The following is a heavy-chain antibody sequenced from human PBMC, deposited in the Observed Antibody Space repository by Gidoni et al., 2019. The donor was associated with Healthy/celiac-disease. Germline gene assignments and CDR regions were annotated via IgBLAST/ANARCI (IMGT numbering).Heavy chain of an antibody. CDR2: INHSGST. V-gene: IGHV4-34*01. CDR3: ARRDSSAYRHNYFDY. CDR1: GGSFSGYY. Sequence: QVQLQQWGAGLLKPSETLSLTCAVYGGSFSGYYWSWIRQPPGKGLEWIGEINHSGSTNYNPALKRRVTISLDTSKNQFSLKLSSVTAAFTAVYYCARRDSSAYRHNYFDYWGQGTLVTVSS. J-gene: IGHJ4*02. D-gene: IGHD3-22*01.